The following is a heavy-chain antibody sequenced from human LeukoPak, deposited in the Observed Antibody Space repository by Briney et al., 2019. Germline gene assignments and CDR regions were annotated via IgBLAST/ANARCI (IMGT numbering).Heavy chain of an antibody. V-gene: IGHV3-30*18. D-gene: IGHD2-15*01. CDR2: TSYDGPNK. CDR3: AKDFAKYCSGGCDFQD. CDR1: GFTFSNYA. J-gene: IGHJ1*01. Sequence: GGSLRLSCAASGFTFSNYAMYWVRQAPGKGLEWVAVTSYDGPNKYYADSVKGRFTISRDNSKNTLFLQMNSLRAEDTAVYYCAKDFAKYCSGGCDFQDWGQGTLVTVSS.